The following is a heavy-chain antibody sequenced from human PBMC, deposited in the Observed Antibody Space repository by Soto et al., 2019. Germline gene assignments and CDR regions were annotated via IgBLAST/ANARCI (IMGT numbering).Heavy chain of an antibody. CDR1: GGSFSGYF. CDR3: ARGRHFYGIDY. J-gene: IGHJ4*02. Sequence: SETLSLTCAVFGGSFSGYFWSWVRQPPGRGLDWIGEIDHSGSTNYNPSLKSRVTISVDTSKNQFSLKLSSVTAADTAVYYCARGRHFYGIDYWGQGALVTVSS. CDR2: IDHSGST. V-gene: IGHV4-34*01. D-gene: IGHD3-10*01.